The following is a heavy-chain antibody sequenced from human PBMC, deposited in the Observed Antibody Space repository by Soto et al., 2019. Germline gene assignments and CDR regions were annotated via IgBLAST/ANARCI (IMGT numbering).Heavy chain of an antibody. CDR3: AKDTYCSGGSCSWYYYYGMDV. V-gene: IGHV3-30*18. CDR2: ISYDGSNK. Sequence: QVQLVESGGGVVQPGRSLRLSCAASGFTFSSYGMHWVRQAPGKGLEWVAVISYDGSNKYYADSVKGRFTISRDNSKNTLYLQMNSLRSEDTAVYYCAKDTYCSGGSCSWYYYYGMDVWGQGTTVTVSS. D-gene: IGHD2-15*01. J-gene: IGHJ6*02. CDR1: GFTFSSYG.